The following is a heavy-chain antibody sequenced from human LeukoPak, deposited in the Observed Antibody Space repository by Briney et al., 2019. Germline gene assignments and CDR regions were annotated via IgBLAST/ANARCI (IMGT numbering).Heavy chain of an antibody. J-gene: IGHJ4*02. Sequence: ASVKVSCKTSGGTFSSYAVSWVRQAPGQGLEWMGWISAYNGNTNYAQKLQGRVTMTTDTSTSTAYMELRSLRSDDTAVYYWARGGGDYSSGWYPLDYWGQGTLVTVSS. V-gene: IGHV1-18*01. D-gene: IGHD6-19*01. CDR3: ARGGGDYSSGWYPLDY. CDR1: GGTFSSYA. CDR2: ISAYNGNT.